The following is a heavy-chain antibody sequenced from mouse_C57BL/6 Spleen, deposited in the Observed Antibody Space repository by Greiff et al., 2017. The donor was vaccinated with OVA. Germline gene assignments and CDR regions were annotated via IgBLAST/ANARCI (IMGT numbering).Heavy chain of an antibody. J-gene: IGHJ4*01. CDR1: GYAFTNYL. CDR2: INPGSGGT. V-gene: IGHV1-54*01. CDR3: ARRYGTLAMDY. D-gene: IGHD1-1*01. Sequence: QVQLQQSGAELVRPGTSVKVSCKASGYAFTNYLIEWVKQRPGQGLEWIGVINPGSGGTNYNEKFKGKATLTADKSSSTAYMHLSSLTSEDSAVYVCARRYGTLAMDYWGQGTSVTVSS.